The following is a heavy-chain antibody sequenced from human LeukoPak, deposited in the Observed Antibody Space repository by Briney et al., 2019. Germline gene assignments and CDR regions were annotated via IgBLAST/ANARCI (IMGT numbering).Heavy chain of an antibody. V-gene: IGHV3-30*04. CDR1: GFTFSSYA. Sequence: GRSLRLSCAASGFTFSSYAMHWVRQAPGKGLEWVAVISYDGSNKYYADSVKGRFTISRDNSKNTLYLQMNSLRAEDTAVYYCARTTDAIYGMDVWGQGTTVTVSS. CDR2: ISYDGSNK. J-gene: IGHJ6*02. D-gene: IGHD1-14*01. CDR3: ARTTDAIYGMDV.